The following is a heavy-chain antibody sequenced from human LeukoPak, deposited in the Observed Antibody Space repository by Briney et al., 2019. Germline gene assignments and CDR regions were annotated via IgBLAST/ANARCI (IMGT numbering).Heavy chain of an antibody. CDR3: ATETIGRHYNY. J-gene: IGHJ4*02. Sequence: TGGSLRLSCAASGFTFSSCGFNWVRQAPGKGLEWVSSIGPTGTDRYYADSVRGRFTISRDNAKNSMYLQMDSLRDEDTAVYYCATETIGRHYNYWGQGTLLTVSS. V-gene: IGHV3-21*01. CDR1: GFTFSSCG. D-gene: IGHD1-14*01. CDR2: IGPTGTDR.